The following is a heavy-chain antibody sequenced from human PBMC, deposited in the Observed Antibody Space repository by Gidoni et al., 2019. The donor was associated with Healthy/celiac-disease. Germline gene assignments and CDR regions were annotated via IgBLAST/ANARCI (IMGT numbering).Heavy chain of an antibody. D-gene: IGHD6-19*01. CDR1: GFTFTDYD. CDR3: ERRSGWYPIDD. J-gene: IGHJ4*02. Sequence: QVQLVQSGAAVKQPGSSVKVSCKAFGFTFTDYDITWVRQATGQGLEWMGWMSPNSGNTGDAQKFQGRVTMTRDTSIRTAYMELSSLRAEDTAVYYCERRSGWYPIDDWGQGTPVTVSS. CDR2: MSPNSGNT. V-gene: IGHV1-8*01.